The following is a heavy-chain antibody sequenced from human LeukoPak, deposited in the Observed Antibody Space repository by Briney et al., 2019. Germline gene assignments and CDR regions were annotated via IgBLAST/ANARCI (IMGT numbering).Heavy chain of an antibody. CDR1: GGSVSSGSYY. V-gene: IGHV4-61*01. J-gene: IGHJ5*02. CDR3: ARTDYGDYNWFDP. D-gene: IGHD4-17*01. Sequence: SETLSLTCTVFGGSVSSGSYYWSWIRQPPGKGLEWIGYIYYSGSTKYNPSLKSRVTISVDTSKNQFSLKLSSVTAADTAVYYCARTDYGDYNWFDPWGQGTLVTVSS. CDR2: IYYSGST.